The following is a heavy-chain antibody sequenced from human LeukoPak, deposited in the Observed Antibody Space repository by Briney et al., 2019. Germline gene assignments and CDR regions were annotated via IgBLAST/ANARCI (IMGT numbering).Heavy chain of an antibody. J-gene: IGHJ4*02. CDR3: AKEGNGDYYFDY. V-gene: IGHV3-23*01. CDR1: GFTFSSYA. D-gene: IGHD4-17*01. CDR2: ISGSGGST. Sequence: GGSLRLSCAASGFTFSSYAMSWVRQAPGKGLEWVSAISGSGGSTYHADAVKGRFTISRDNSKNTLYLQMNSLRAEDTAVYYCAKEGNGDYYFDYWGQGTLVTVSS.